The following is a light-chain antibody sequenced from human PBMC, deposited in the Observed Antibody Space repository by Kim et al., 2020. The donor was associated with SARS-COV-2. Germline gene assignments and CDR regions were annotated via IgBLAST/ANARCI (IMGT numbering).Light chain of an antibody. CDR2: GRN. Sequence: SSELTQDPAVSVALGQTVRITCQGDSLRNYFASWYQQKPGQAPVLVLYGRNNRASGIADRFSGSRSGNTATLTIAGAQAEDDADYYCNSRDSSGSHGVFGGGTKVTVL. CDR3: NSRDSSGSHGV. CDR1: SLRNYF. J-gene: IGLJ3*02. V-gene: IGLV3-19*01.